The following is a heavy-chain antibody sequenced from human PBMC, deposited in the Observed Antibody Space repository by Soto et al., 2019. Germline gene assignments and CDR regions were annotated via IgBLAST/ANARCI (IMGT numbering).Heavy chain of an antibody. D-gene: IGHD5-12*01. J-gene: IGHJ4*02. V-gene: IGHV4-31*03. Sequence: QVQLKESGPGLVKPSQTLSLTCTVSGGSIDSSHFWSWIRQQPGKGLEWIGYIDYSSSAYYNPSLLSRFIISSDTFANQFSLRLRAVTAADTAVFFCARGWRDGYTGLYYFDHWGQGTLVTVSS. CDR2: IDYSSSA. CDR1: GGSIDSSHF. CDR3: ARGWRDGYTGLYYFDH.